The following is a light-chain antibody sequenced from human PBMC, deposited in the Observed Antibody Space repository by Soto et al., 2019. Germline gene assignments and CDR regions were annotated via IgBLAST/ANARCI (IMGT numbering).Light chain of an antibody. CDR1: QSVSSS. CDR3: QQYNSWWT. Sequence: EVVMTQSPATLSMSPGERATISCRASQSVSSSLAWYQQKPGQAPRLLIYGASTRATGIPVRLSVSGSETEFTLINSRLQSDDVAIYYCQQYNSWWTFDQGTKV. CDR2: GAS. J-gene: IGKJ1*01. V-gene: IGKV3-15*01.